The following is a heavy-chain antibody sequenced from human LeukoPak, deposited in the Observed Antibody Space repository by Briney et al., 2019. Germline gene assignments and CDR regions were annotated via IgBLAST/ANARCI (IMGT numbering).Heavy chain of an antibody. D-gene: IGHD3-10*01. V-gene: IGHV4-59*01. CDR3: ARDPRGDYFDY. Sequence: SETLSLTCAVYGGSFSGYYWSWIRQPPGKGLEWIGYIYYSGSTNYNPSLKSRVTISVDTSKNQFSLKLSSVTAADTAVYYCARDPRGDYFDYWGQGTLVTVSS. J-gene: IGHJ4*02. CDR1: GGSFSGYY. CDR2: IYYSGST.